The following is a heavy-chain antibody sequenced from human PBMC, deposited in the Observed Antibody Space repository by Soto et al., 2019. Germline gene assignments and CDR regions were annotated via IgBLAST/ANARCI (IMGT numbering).Heavy chain of an antibody. CDR3: AKGSIEYRASVDN. Sequence: VQLLESGGGLVQPGGSLRLSCAASGFSFSSYAMVWVRQAPGKGLEWVSVISARGGSSYFADSVEGRFTISRDNSKNVLSLEMNSLRAEDTAIYFCAKGSIEYRASVDNWGQGTLVLVSS. V-gene: IGHV3-23*01. CDR1: GFSFSSYA. CDR2: ISARGGSS. J-gene: IGHJ4*02. D-gene: IGHD3-16*02.